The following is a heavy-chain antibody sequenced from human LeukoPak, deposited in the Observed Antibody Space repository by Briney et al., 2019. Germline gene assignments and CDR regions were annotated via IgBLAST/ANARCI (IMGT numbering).Heavy chain of an antibody. CDR1: GGSISSSSYY. CDR2: IYYSGST. J-gene: IGHJ4*02. D-gene: IGHD6-13*01. Sequence: SETLSLTCTVSGGSISSSSYYWGWIRQPPGKGLEWIGSIYYSGSTYYNPSLKSRVTISVDTSKNQFSLNLSSVTAADTAVYYCARDVGAAGPDYWGQGTLVTVSS. V-gene: IGHV4-39*07. CDR3: ARDVGAAGPDY.